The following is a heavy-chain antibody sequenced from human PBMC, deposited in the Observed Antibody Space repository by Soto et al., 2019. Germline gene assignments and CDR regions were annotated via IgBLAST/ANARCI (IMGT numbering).Heavy chain of an antibody. D-gene: IGHD3-3*01. V-gene: IGHV4-38-2*01. CDR1: GYSISSGYY. Sequence: PSETLSLTCAVSGYSISSGYYWGWIRQPPGKGLEWIGSIYHSGSTYYNPSLKSRVTISVDTSKNQFPLKLSSVTAADTAVYYCASRVYDFWSGPPSPNGGMDVWGQGTTVTVSS. J-gene: IGHJ6*02. CDR2: IYHSGST. CDR3: ASRVYDFWSGPPSPNGGMDV.